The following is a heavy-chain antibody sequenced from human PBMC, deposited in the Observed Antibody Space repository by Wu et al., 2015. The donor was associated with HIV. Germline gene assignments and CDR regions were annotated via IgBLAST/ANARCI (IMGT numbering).Heavy chain of an antibody. J-gene: IGHJ4*02. Sequence: QVQLVQSGAEVKKPGSSVKVSCQASGGTFSNHSISWVRQAPGQGLEWMGWINPNSGGTNYAQKFQGRVSMTRDTSISTAYMELSRLRSDDTALYYCARDRRFVRSSSWTGGYDYWGQGSLVTVSS. CDR3: ARDRRFVRSSSWTGGYDY. D-gene: IGHD6-13*01. CDR1: GGTFSNHS. V-gene: IGHV1-2*02. CDR2: INPNSGGT.